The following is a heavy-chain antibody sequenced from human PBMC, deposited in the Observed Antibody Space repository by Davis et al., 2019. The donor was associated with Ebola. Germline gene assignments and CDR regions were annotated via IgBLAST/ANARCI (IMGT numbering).Heavy chain of an antibody. Sequence: PGGSLRLSCAASGFIFSSYAMSWVRQAPGKGLEWVSSISVRSITYHADSVKGRSTISRDNSKNTLYLQMNSLRAEDTAVYYCAKVHPPTTVTTGWLDPWGQGTLVTVSS. CDR3: AKVHPPTTVTTGWLDP. D-gene: IGHD4-17*01. CDR1: GFIFSSYA. V-gene: IGHV3-23*01. CDR2: ISVRSIT. J-gene: IGHJ5*02.